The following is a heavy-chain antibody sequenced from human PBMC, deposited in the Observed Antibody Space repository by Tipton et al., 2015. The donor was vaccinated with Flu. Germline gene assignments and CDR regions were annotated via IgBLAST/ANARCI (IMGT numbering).Heavy chain of an antibody. CDR2: INHSGST. D-gene: IGHD3-10*01. Sequence: TLSLTCAVYGGSFSGYYWSWIRQPPGKGLEWIGEINHSGSTNYNPSLKSRVTISVDTSKNQFSLKLSSVTAADTAVYYWARGLRYYYGSGSYRYFDYWGQGTLVTVSS. V-gene: IGHV4-34*01. J-gene: IGHJ4*02. CDR3: ARGLRYYYGSGSYRYFDY. CDR1: GGSFSGYY.